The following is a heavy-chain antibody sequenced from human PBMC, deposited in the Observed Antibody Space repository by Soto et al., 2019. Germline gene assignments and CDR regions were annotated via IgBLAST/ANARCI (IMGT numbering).Heavy chain of an antibody. CDR3: ARVVRYCSGGSCYALGAFDI. Sequence: QVQLVQSGAEVKKPGASVKVSCKASGYTFTSYAMHWVRQAPGQRLEWMGWINAGNGNTKYSQKFQGRVTITRDTSASTAYMELSSLRSEDMAVYFCARVVRYCSGGSCYALGAFDIWGQGTMVTVSS. CDR2: INAGNGNT. J-gene: IGHJ3*02. V-gene: IGHV1-3*01. D-gene: IGHD2-15*01. CDR1: GYTFTSYA.